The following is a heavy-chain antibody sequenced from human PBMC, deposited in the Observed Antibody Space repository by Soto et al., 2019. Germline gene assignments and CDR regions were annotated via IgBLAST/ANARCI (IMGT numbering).Heavy chain of an antibody. CDR1: GFTFSSYA. D-gene: IGHD4-17*01. J-gene: IGHJ6*02. Sequence: QVQLVESGGGVVQPGRSLRLSCAASGFTFSSYAMHWVRQAPGKGLEWVAVISYDGSNKYYADSVKGRFTISRDNSKNTLYLQMNGLRAEDTAVYYCARVDYGPRSGYYYGMDVWGQWTTVTVSS. CDR3: ARVDYGPRSGYYYGMDV. V-gene: IGHV3-30-3*01. CDR2: ISYDGSNK.